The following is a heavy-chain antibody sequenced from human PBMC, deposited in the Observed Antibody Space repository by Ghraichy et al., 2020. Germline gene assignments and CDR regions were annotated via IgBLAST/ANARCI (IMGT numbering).Heavy chain of an antibody. J-gene: IGHJ2*01. Sequence: SETLSLTCAVYGGSFSGYYWSWIRQPPGKGLEWIGEINHSGSTNYNPSLKSRVTISVDTSKNQFSLKLSSVTAADTAVYYCAREYGGYVGWYFDLWGRGTLVTVSS. CDR2: INHSGST. CDR1: GGSFSGYY. V-gene: IGHV4-34*01. CDR3: AREYGGYVGWYFDL. D-gene: IGHD5-12*01.